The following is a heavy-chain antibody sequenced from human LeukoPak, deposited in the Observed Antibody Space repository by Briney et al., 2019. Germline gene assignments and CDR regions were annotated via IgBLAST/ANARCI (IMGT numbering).Heavy chain of an antibody. CDR2: ISSSGDSI. CDR1: GFTFSNYE. CDR3: LRDEVGATTEFDY. J-gene: IGHJ4*02. D-gene: IGHD1-26*01. Sequence: GGSLRLSCAASGFTFSNYEMDWVRQDPGKGLEWVSYISSSGDSIYYADSVRGRFTISRDNAKNSLYLQMNGLRAEDTAVYYCLRDEVGATTEFDYWGQGTLVTVAS. V-gene: IGHV3-48*03.